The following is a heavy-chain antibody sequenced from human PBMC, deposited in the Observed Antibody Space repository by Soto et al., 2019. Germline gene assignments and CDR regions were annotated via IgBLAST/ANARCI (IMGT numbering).Heavy chain of an antibody. CDR3: ARDTNS. CDR2: ISNDETDT. Sequence: GGSLRLSCAASGCTFSAYWMHWVRQAPGKGLVWVSRISNDETDTSYADSVKGRFTISRDNAKNTLYLQMNSLTAEDTAVYYCARDTNSWGQGTLVTVSS. J-gene: IGHJ4*02. CDR1: GCTFSAYW. V-gene: IGHV3-74*01. D-gene: IGHD2-8*01.